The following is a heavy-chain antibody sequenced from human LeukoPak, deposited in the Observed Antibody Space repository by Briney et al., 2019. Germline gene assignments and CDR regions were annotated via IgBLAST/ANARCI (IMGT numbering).Heavy chain of an antibody. CDR2: INSDGSST. J-gene: IGHJ4*02. CDR1: GFTFSSYW. D-gene: IGHD3-22*01. V-gene: IGHV3-74*01. CDR3: ARVLAYDSSGYYYHY. Sequence: GGSLRLSCAASGFTFSSYWMHWVRQAPGKGLVWVSRINSDGSSTSYADSVKGRFTISRDNAKNTLYLQMNSLRAEDTAVYYCARVLAYDSSGYYYHYWGQGTLVTVPS.